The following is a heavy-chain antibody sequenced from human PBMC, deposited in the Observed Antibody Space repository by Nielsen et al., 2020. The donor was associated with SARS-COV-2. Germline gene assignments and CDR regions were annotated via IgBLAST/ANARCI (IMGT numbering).Heavy chain of an antibody. CDR1: GYTFTDYY. CDR3: AKGWVTGTTEWFDP. D-gene: IGHD1-7*01. Sequence: ASVQVSCKASGYTFTDYYIPWVRQAPGQGLEWMGRITPNTGGTNYAQKFQGRVTMTRDTSISTAYMELSSLRSEDTAVYYGAKGWVTGTTEWFDPWGQGTLVTVSS. CDR2: ITPNTGGT. V-gene: IGHV1-2*06. J-gene: IGHJ5*02.